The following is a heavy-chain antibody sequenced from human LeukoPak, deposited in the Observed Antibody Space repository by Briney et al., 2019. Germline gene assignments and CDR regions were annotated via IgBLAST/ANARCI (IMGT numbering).Heavy chain of an antibody. D-gene: IGHD6-19*01. CDR2: IYYSGST. CDR3: ARQGSVGLADAFDI. V-gene: IGHV4-59*08. J-gene: IGHJ3*02. Sequence: SETLSLTCTVSDGSLSTYYWSWIRQPPGKELEWIGYIYYSGSTNYNPSLKSRVTMSVDTSKNQFSLKLSSVTAADTAVYYCARQGSVGLADAFDIWGQGIMVTVSS. CDR1: DGSLSTYY.